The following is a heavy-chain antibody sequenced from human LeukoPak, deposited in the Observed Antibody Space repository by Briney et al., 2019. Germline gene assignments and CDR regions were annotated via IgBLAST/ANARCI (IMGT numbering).Heavy chain of an antibody. CDR2: IYYSGST. J-gene: IGHJ5*02. Sequence: SETLSLTCTVSGGSISSYYWSWIRQPPGKGLEWIGSIYYSGSTYYNPSLKSRVTISVDTSKNQFSLKLSSVTAADTAVYYCAVSFHYYGSGSYYNDRSWFDPWGQGTLVTVSS. V-gene: IGHV4-59*04. D-gene: IGHD3-10*01. CDR3: AVSFHYYGSGSYYNDRSWFDP. CDR1: GGSISSYY.